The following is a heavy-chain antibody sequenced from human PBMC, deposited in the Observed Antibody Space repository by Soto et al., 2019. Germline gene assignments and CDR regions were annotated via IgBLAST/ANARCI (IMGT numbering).Heavy chain of an antibody. D-gene: IGHD3-9*01. J-gene: IGHJ4*02. CDR1: GFAFNNYA. CDR2: ISYDGSDK. CDR3: VRDSPRSGDWSHVFDN. Sequence: PGGSLRLSCAASGFAFNNYAMHWVRQAPGKGLEWVAVISYDGSDKYYADSVKGRFTISRDNSKNTVYLQMNSLRIEDTALYYCVRDSPRSGDWSHVFDNWGQGALVTVSS. V-gene: IGHV3-30-3*01.